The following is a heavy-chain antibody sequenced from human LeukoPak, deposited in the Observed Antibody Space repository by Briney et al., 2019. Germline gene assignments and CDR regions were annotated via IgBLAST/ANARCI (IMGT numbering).Heavy chain of an antibody. CDR3: ARIFSLAYCGGDCYPAIDY. CDR2: INPNSGGT. CDR1: GYTFTGYY. J-gene: IGHJ4*02. Sequence: ASVKVSCKASGYTFTGYYMHWVRQAPGQGLEWVGRINPNSGGTNYAQKFQGRVTMTRDTSISTAYMELSRLRSDDTAVYYCARIFSLAYCGGDCYPAIDYWGQGTLVTVSS. D-gene: IGHD2-21*02. V-gene: IGHV1-2*06.